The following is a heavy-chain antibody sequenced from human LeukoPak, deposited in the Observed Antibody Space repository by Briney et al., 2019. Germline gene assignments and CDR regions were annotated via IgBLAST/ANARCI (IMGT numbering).Heavy chain of an antibody. J-gene: IGHJ5*02. CDR2: IYHSGST. V-gene: IGHV4-4*02. D-gene: IGHD2-2*01. CDR3: ARDYCTSTTCPNWFDP. Sequence: SETLSLTCAVSGGSISSSYWWSWIRQPPGKGLEWIGEIYHSGSTNYNLSLKSRVTISVDKSKNQFSLKLNSVTAADTAAYYCARDYCTSTTCPNWFDPWGQGTLVTVSS. CDR1: GGSISSSYW.